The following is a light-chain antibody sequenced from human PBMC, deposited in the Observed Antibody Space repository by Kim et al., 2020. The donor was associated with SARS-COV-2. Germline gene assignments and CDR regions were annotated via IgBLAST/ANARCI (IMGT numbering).Light chain of an antibody. CDR1: QGITSY. CDR2: AAS. CDR3: QQYYSYPLT. Sequence: ASPGDSVTITCRASQGITSYLAWYQQKPGKAPQLLIYAASTLQSGVPSRFSGSGSGTDFTLTISYLQSEDFATYYCQQYYSYPLTFGGGTKVDIK. V-gene: IGKV1-8*01. J-gene: IGKJ4*01.